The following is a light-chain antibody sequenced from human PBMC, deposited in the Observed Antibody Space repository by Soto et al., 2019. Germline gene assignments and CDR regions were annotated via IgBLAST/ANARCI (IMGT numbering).Light chain of an antibody. V-gene: IGLV1-47*02. CDR1: SSNIGSNY. CDR3: AAWDDSLSGWV. Sequence: QSVLTQPPSASGTPGQRVTISCSGSSSNIGSNYVFWYQQLPGTAPKLLIYTNNQRPSGVPERFSGSKSGTSASLAISGLRSEDEADYYCAAWDDSLSGWVFGGGTKLTVL. CDR2: TNN. J-gene: IGLJ3*02.